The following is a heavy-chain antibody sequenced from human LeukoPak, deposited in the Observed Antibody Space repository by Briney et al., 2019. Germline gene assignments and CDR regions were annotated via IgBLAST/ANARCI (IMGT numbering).Heavy chain of an antibody. J-gene: IGHJ4*02. CDR2: ISYSGNA. Sequence: SETLSLTCTVSGGSMSGSSYYWGWISQPPGKGLEWIGSISYSGNAYYTPSLKSRVSISVDTSKNQFSLKLNSVTAADTAVYYCARQGYGRSSFFDHWGQGTLVTVSS. CDR1: GGSMSGSSYY. D-gene: IGHD6-6*01. V-gene: IGHV4-39*01. CDR3: ARQGYGRSSFFDH.